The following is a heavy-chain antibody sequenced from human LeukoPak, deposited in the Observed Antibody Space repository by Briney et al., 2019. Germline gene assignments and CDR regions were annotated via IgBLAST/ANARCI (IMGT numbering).Heavy chain of an antibody. J-gene: IGHJ5*02. D-gene: IGHD3-22*01. CDR1: GFTFSSYA. CDR3: AKDEKGRYYYDSSGYYSYNWFDP. V-gene: IGHV3-23*01. CDR2: ISGSGGST. Sequence: PGGSLRLSCAASGFTFSSYAMSWVRQAPGKGLEWVSAISGSGGSTYYADSVKGRFTISRDNSKNTLYLQMNSLRAEDTAVYYCAKDEKGRYYYDSSGYYSYNWFDPWGQGTLVTVSS.